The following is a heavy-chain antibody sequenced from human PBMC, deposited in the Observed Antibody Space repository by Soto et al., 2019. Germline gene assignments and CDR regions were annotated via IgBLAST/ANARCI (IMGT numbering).Heavy chain of an antibody. CDR3: ARTLGIAEIGFDY. CDR1: GGSISSSSYY. CDR2: IYYSGST. D-gene: IGHD6-13*01. J-gene: IGHJ4*02. Sequence: PSETLSLTCTVSGGSISSSSYYWGWIRQPPGKGLEWIGSIYYSGSTYYNPSLKSRVTISVDTSKNQFSLKLSSVTAADTAVYNCARTLGIAEIGFDYWGQGTLVTVSS. V-gene: IGHV4-39*01.